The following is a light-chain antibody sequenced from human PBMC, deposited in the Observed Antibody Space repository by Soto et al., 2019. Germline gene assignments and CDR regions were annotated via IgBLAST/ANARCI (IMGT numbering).Light chain of an antibody. CDR1: QSVTYN. CDR2: GAF. CDR3: QEYKNWPPLT. V-gene: IGKV3-15*01. Sequence: EIVMTQSPATLSVSPGETATLSCRASQSVTYNLAWYQQKPGQGPRLLIYGAFTRATGIPARISGSGSGTEFTFTISSLQSEDFAVYYCQEYKNWPPLTFGGGTKVEIK. J-gene: IGKJ4*02.